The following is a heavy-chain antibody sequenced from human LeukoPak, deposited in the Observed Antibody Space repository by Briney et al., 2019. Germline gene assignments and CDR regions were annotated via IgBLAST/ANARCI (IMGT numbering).Heavy chain of an antibody. CDR3: TRSVRDGSIDY. D-gene: IGHD5-24*01. V-gene: IGHV1-8*01. CDR2: MNPNSGKT. CDR1: GYTFTSYD. J-gene: IGHJ4*02. Sequence: ASVKVSCKASGYTFTSYDINWVRQAAGQGLEWMGWMNPNSGKTGYAQKFQGRVTMTRSTSTISTAYMGLSSLTSEDTAVYYCTRSVRDGSIDYWGQGTLVSVSS.